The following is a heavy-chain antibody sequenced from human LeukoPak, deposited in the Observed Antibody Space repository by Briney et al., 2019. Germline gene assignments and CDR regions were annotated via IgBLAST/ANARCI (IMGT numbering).Heavy chain of an antibody. CDR2: IWYDGNNQ. V-gene: IGHV3-33*01. J-gene: IGHJ4*02. CDR3: AGESTLTRFDY. Sequence: GGSLRLSCVASGFTFSNYGMHWVRQAPGKGLEWLAVIWYDGNNQYYGDSVKGRFTISRDNSKNTLYLQMNGLRVEETAIYYCAGESTLTRFDYWGQGTLVTVSS. D-gene: IGHD2-21*02. CDR1: GFTFSNYG.